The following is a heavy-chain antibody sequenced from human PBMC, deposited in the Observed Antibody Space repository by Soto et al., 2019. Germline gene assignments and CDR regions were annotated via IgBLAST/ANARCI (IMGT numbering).Heavy chain of an antibody. CDR2: IIPIFGTA. Sequence: QVQLVQSGAEVKKPGSSVKVSCKASGGTFSSYAISWVRQAPGQGLEWMGGIIPIFGTANYAQKFQGRVTITADESTSTAYMELSSLRYEDTAVYYCARGSKVVRGVIITYYFDYWGQGTLVTVSS. D-gene: IGHD3-10*01. J-gene: IGHJ4*02. V-gene: IGHV1-69*01. CDR1: GGTFSSYA. CDR3: ARGSKVVRGVIITYYFDY.